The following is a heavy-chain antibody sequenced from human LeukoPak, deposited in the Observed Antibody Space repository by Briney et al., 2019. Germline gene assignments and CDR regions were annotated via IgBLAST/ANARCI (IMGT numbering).Heavy chain of an antibody. CDR1: GFTFSNYG. Sequence: GGSLRLSCAASGFTFSNYGMTWVRQAPGKGLEWVSAISGSGGSTYYADSVKGRFTISRDNSKNTLYLQMNSLRAEDTAVYYCAKGPTTVTTYYFDYWGQGTLVTVSS. CDR2: ISGSGGST. V-gene: IGHV3-23*01. J-gene: IGHJ4*02. CDR3: AKGPTTVTTYYFDY. D-gene: IGHD4-11*01.